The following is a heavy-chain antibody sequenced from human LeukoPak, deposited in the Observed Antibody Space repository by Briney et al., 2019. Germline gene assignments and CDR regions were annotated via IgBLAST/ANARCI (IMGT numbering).Heavy chain of an antibody. CDR1: GFTFSSYP. D-gene: IGHD4-23*01. CDR3: AKDLNYGGISGFDY. CDR2: ITSGGYT. Sequence: GGSLRLPCAASGFTFSSYPMSWVRQAPGKGLEWVSGITSGGYTYYADSVKGRFTISRDSSKNTLSLQMNSLRAEDTAVYYCAKDLNYGGISGFDYWGQGTLVTVSS. V-gene: IGHV3-23*01. J-gene: IGHJ4*02.